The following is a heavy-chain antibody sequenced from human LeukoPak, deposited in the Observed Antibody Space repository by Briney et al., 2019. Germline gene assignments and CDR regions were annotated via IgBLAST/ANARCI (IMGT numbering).Heavy chain of an antibody. J-gene: IGHJ3*01. CDR1: GYTFSSYG. Sequence: ASVKVSCKASGYTFSSYGINWVRQAPGEGLEWMGWIHAESANTNYAQKYQGRVTMTTDTSTSTTYMELRSLRSDDTATYYCASVKNGNDDAFDVWGQGTLVTVSS. V-gene: IGHV1-18*01. CDR3: ASVKNGNDDAFDV. D-gene: IGHD3-16*02. CDR2: IHAESANT.